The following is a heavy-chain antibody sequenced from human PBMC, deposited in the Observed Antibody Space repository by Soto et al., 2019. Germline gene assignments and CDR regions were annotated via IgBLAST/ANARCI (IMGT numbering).Heavy chain of an antibody. D-gene: IGHD3-3*01. Sequence: QVTLKESGPVLVKPTETLTLTCTVSGFSLSNARMGVSWIRQPPGKALEWLAHIFSNDEKSYSTSLKSRLTISKDTAKSQVVLTMTHMDPVTTATSYCARIPSYYDFWSGFYGMDVWGQGTTVTVSS. CDR2: IFSNDEK. CDR1: GFSLSNARMG. CDR3: ARIPSYYDFWSGFYGMDV. V-gene: IGHV2-26*01. J-gene: IGHJ6*02.